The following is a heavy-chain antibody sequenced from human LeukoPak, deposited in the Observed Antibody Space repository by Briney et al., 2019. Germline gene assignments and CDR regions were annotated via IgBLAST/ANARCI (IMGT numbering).Heavy chain of an antibody. D-gene: IGHD3-22*01. J-gene: IGHJ5*02. Sequence: SETLSLTCSVSGGSFSNHFWSWVRQPAGKGLEWIGRIYPSGNTNYNPSLKSRVTLSVDTSKTQFYLSLSSVTAADTAMYYCARHSPAVGYYDSSGYYSWLDPWGQGTLVTVSS. CDR1: GGSFSNHF. CDR3: ARHSPAVGYYDSSGYYSWLDP. CDR2: IYPSGNT. V-gene: IGHV4-4*07.